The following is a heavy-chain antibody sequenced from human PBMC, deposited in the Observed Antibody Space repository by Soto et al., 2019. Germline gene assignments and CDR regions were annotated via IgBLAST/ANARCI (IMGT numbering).Heavy chain of an antibody. V-gene: IGHV3-48*03. Sequence: GGSLRLSCAASGFTFSAYEMHWVRQAPGQGLEWVSYISKSGGTTYYADSVKGRFTTSRDDAKNSVYLQMNSLRAEDTAVYYCARYWRYYDSGVYYYPVDYWGEGTMLTVYS. CDR1: GFTFSAYE. CDR3: ARYWRYYDSGVYYYPVDY. D-gene: IGHD3-22*01. J-gene: IGHJ4*02. CDR2: ISKSGGTT.